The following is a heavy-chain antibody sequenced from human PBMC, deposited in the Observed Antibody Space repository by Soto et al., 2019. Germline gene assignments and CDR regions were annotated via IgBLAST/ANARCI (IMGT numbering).Heavy chain of an antibody. D-gene: IGHD3-22*01. CDR1: GGSVNTGGYY. CDR2: IYYSGST. V-gene: IGHV4-31*03. Sequence: QVQLQESGPGLVKPSQTLSLTCSVSGGSVNTGGYYWSWVRQHPGKGLECIGHIYYSGSTYYNPSLKSRITISLDTSKNQFSLNLTSVTAADTAGYYVARYASWGWFDPWGKGTLVTVSS. CDR3: ARYASWGWFDP. J-gene: IGHJ5*02.